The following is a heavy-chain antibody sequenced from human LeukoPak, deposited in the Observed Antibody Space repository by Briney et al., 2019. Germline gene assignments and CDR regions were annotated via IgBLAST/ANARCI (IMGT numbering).Heavy chain of an antibody. CDR3: ARVVDHGYSDY. CDR2: IHNTGST. J-gene: IGHJ4*02. D-gene: IGHD4-17*01. CDR1: GGSXXXF. V-gene: IGHV4-59*01. Sequence: TXSXTXXVXGGSXXXFWSWIRQPPGEGLEWIGYIHNTGSTKYNPSLKSRVTIAVDTSKNQFSLKLSSVTAADTAVYYCARVVDHGYSDYWGQGTLVTVSS.